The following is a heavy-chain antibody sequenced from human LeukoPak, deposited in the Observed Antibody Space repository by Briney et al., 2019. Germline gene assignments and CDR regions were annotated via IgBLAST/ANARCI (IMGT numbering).Heavy chain of an antibody. CDR3: ARNAEGFDY. CDR2: INHSGST. J-gene: IGHJ4*02. Sequence: SETLSLTCAVYGGSFSGYYWSWIRQPPGKGLEWIGEINHSGSTNYNPSLKSRVTISVDTSKNQFSLKLSSVTAADTAVYYCARNAEGFDYWGQGTLVTVSS. V-gene: IGHV4-34*01. CDR1: GGSFSGYY.